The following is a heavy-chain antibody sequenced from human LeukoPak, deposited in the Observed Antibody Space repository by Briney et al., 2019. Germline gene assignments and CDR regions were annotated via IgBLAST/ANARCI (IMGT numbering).Heavy chain of an antibody. CDR1: GFNFNTYA. CDR2: LSHDESVR. Sequence: GGSLRLSCAASGFNFNTYAMNWVRQAPGKGLEWVAVLSHDESVRYYADSVKGRFTISRDNSKNTLYLQMNSLRTEDTAVYYCARDQKVILGLFDYWGQGALVTVSS. CDR3: ARDQKVILGLFDY. J-gene: IGHJ4*02. D-gene: IGHD3-16*02. V-gene: IGHV3-30*01.